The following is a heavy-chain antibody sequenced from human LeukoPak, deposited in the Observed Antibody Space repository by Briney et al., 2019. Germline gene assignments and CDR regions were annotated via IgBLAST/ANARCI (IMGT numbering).Heavy chain of an antibody. D-gene: IGHD5-12*01. V-gene: IGHV3-48*03. J-gene: IGHJ4*02. CDR1: GXTFSDYD. CDR2: INFSRRVM. CDR3: AKGYKGNDARTPSFDY. Sequence: GSLRLSCSASGXTFSDYDMNWVRQAPGKGLEWISYINFSRRVMYYAGSVKGRFSISRDNTEKSLFLQMSSLRVAHTAVYYCAKGYKGNDARTPSFDYWGQGALVTVSS.